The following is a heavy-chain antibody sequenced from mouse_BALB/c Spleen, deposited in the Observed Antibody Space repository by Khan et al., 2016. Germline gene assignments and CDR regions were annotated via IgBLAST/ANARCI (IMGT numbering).Heavy chain of an antibody. CDR2: INTYTGEP. CDR1: GYTFTNYG. V-gene: IGHV9-1*02. D-gene: IGHD2-3*01. J-gene: IGHJ3*01. Sequence: QIQLVQSGPELKKPGETVKISCKASGYTFTNYGMNWVKQAPGKGLKWMGWINTYTGEPTYADDFKGRFAFFLETSASTAYLQINNLKNEDMATYVWARAFYEAYWGQGTLVTVSA. CDR3: ARAFYEAY.